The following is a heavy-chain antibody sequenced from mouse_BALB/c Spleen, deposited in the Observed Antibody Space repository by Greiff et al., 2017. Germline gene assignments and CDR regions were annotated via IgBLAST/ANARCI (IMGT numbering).Heavy chain of an antibody. Sequence: EVQLVESGGGLVKPGGSLKLSCAASGFTFSSYAMSWVRQTPEKRLEWVATISSGGSYTYYPDSVKGRFTISRDNAKNTLYLQMSSLRSEDTAMYYGAKRDYYFDYWGQGTTLTVSS. CDR3: AKRDYYFDY. CDR2: ISSGGSYT. V-gene: IGHV5-9-3*01. CDR1: GFTFSSYA. J-gene: IGHJ2*01.